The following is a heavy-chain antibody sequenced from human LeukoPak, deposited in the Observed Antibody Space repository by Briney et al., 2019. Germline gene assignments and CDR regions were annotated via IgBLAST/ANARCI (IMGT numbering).Heavy chain of an antibody. CDR1: GASYNAYY. CDR2: IDHRGTA. J-gene: IGHJ4*02. V-gene: IGHV4-34*01. Sequence: SETLSLTCAVYGASYNAYYWSWLRQPPGKGREWIGDIDHRGTATYNPSLKSRLTISADASKNQFSLKLNSVTDADTAVYYCAVGITILGVAASFDYWGQGNLVIVSS. D-gene: IGHD3-3*01. CDR3: AVGITILGVAASFDY.